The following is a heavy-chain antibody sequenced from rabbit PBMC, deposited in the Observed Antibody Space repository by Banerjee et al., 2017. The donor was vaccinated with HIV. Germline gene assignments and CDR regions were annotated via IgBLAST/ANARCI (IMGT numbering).Heavy chain of an antibody. Sequence: QQLVESGGGLVKPGASLTLTCKASGIDFSSGYDMCWVRQAPGKGLEWIACIYGGSSGSTYYASWAKGRFTISKTSSTTVTLQMTSLTAADTATYFCARDSYDTYDYVGAFILWGQGTLVTVS. D-gene: IGHD6-1*01. CDR1: GIDFSSGYD. V-gene: IGHV1S40*01. J-gene: IGHJ4*01. CDR3: ARDSYDTYDYVGAFIL. CDR2: IYGGSSGST.